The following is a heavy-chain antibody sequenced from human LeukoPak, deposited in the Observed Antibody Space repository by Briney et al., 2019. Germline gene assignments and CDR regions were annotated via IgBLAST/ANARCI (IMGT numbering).Heavy chain of an antibody. V-gene: IGHV1-18*01. CDR2: ISAYNGNT. J-gene: IGHJ6*02. CDR1: GYTFTSYG. D-gene: IGHD6-19*01. Sequence: ASVKVSCKASGYTFTSYGISWVRQAPGQGLEWMGWISAYNGNTNYAQKLQGRVTMTTDTSTSTAYMELRSLRSDDTAVYYCARDRGSGWRDSLYYYGMDVWGQGTTVTVSS. CDR3: ARDRGSGWRDSLYYYGMDV.